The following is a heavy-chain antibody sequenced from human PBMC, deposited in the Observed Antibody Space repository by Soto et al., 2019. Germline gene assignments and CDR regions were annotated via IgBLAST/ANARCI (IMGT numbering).Heavy chain of an antibody. CDR2: IYSGESK. CDR1: GFTVSSNY. CDR3: ARDPSRSSSLGWLDP. J-gene: IGHJ5*02. V-gene: IGHV3-53*01. Sequence: GGSLRLSCAASGFTVSSNYMSWVRQAPGKGLEWVSVIYSGESKLYADSVKGRFTISRDNFKNTLYLQMNSLRAEDTAVYYCARDPSRSSSLGWLDPWGQGALVTVSS. D-gene: IGHD6-6*01.